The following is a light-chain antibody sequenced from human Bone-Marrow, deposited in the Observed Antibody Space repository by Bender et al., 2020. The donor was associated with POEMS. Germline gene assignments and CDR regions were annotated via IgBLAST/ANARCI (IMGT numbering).Light chain of an antibody. Sequence: QSALTQPASVSRSPGQSITISCTGASSDVGTYNLVSWYQQHPGEAPKLMIYDVSHRPSGAPDRFSGPKSGNTASLTISGLQAEDEADYYCCSYAGSYSWVFGGGTKLTVL. CDR2: DVS. CDR3: CSYAGSYSWV. V-gene: IGLV2-11*01. CDR1: SSDVGTYNL. J-gene: IGLJ3*02.